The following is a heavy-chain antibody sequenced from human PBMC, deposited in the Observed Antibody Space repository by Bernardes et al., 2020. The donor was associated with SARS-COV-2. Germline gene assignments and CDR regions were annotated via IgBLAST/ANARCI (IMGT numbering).Heavy chain of an antibody. CDR3: ARGQRLVLYAEYFQH. CDR2: ISAYNGNT. Sequence: AGWKVSCKASGYTFTSYGINWVRQAPGQGLEWMGWISAYNGNTNYAQRLQGRVTMTTDTSTSTAYMELRSLRSDDTAVYYCARGQRLVLYAEYFQHWGQGTLVTVSS. J-gene: IGHJ1*01. CDR1: GYTFTSYG. V-gene: IGHV1-18*04. D-gene: IGHD6-13*01.